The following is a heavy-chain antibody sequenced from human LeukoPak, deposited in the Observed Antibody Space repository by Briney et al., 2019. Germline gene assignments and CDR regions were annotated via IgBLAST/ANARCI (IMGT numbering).Heavy chain of an antibody. J-gene: IGHJ5*02. Sequence: ASVKVSCKASGYTFTGYYMHWVRQAPGQGLEWMGWINSNSGGTNYAQKLQGRVTMTRDTSISTAYMELSRLRSDDTAVYYCARPVVPAAIVKDNWFDPWGQGTLVTVSS. V-gene: IGHV1-2*02. CDR2: INSNSGGT. D-gene: IGHD2-2*02. CDR1: GYTFTGYY. CDR3: ARPVVPAAIVKDNWFDP.